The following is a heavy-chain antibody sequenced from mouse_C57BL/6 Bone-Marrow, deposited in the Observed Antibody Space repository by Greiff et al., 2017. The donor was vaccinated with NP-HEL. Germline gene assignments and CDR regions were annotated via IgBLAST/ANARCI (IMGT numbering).Heavy chain of an antibody. D-gene: IGHD1-1*01. Sequence: VQLQQSGTVLARPGASVKMSCKTSGYTFTSYWMHWVKQRPGQGLEWIGAIYPGNSDTSYNQKFKGKAKLTAVTSASTAYMELSSLTNEDSAVYYCTAYYYGKDFDDWGQGTTLTVSS. CDR2: IYPGNSDT. CDR3: TAYYYGKDFDD. J-gene: IGHJ2*01. CDR1: GYTFTSYW. V-gene: IGHV1-5*01.